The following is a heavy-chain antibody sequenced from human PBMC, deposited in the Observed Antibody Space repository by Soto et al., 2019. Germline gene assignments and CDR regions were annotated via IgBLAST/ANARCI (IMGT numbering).Heavy chain of an antibody. D-gene: IGHD3-3*01. Sequence: NVYWAASGYSFTIYDIYWVRQDTAQWLEWMGWMNPNSGNTGYAQKFQGRVTMTRNTSISTAYMELSSLRSEDTAVYYCARGPLRFYYDFRRGYSSFSDFLGNGTLVT. CDR1: GYSFTIYD. CDR2: MNPNSGNT. J-gene: IGHJ5*01. CDR3: ARGPLRFYYDFRRGYSSFSDF. V-gene: IGHV1-8*01.